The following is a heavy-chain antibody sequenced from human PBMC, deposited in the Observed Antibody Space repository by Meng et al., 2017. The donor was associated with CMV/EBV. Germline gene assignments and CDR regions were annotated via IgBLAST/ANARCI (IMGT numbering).Heavy chain of an antibody. Sequence: ASVKVSCKASGYTFTSYDINWVRQATGQGLEWMGWMNPNSGNKGYAQKFQGRVTITRNTSISTAYMELSSLRSEDTAVYYCARMGQSYSSSWYAPYYYYYGMDVWGQGTTVTVSS. CDR3: ARMGQSYSSSWYAPYYYYYGMDV. CDR2: MNPNSGNK. D-gene: IGHD6-13*01. J-gene: IGHJ6*02. V-gene: IGHV1-8*03. CDR1: GYTFTSYD.